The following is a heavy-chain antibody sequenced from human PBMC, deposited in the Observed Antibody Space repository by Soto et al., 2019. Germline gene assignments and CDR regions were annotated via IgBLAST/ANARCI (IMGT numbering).Heavy chain of an antibody. CDR1: GFTFSDYA. Sequence: EVQLLESGGGVVQPGGSLRLSCAASGFTFSDYAMSWVRQTPGKGLEWVSGVGDSDDDKHYADSVGGRSIFSRDNSKNSLYLQLNSLTAADTAIYYCAKDATSFNAAWDPFTMWCQATEVPVSS. D-gene: IGHD1-26*01. J-gene: IGHJ3*01. CDR2: VGDSDDDK. CDR3: AKDATSFNAAWDPFTM. V-gene: IGHV3-23*01.